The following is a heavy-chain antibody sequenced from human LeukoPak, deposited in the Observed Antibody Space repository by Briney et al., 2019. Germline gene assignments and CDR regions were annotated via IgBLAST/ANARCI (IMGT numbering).Heavy chain of an antibody. CDR2: IYPDDSHA. V-gene: IGHV5-51*01. D-gene: IGHD3-10*01. J-gene: IGHJ6*02. CDR3: ARGAYGSGSYYNYYGMDV. Sequence: GESLKISCKGSGYSFATRWVAWVRQMPGKGLEWMGIIYPDDSHARYSPSFQGQVTISADKSISTAYLQWSSLKASDTAMYFCARGAYGSGSYYNYYGMDVWGQGTTVTVSS. CDR1: GYSFATRW.